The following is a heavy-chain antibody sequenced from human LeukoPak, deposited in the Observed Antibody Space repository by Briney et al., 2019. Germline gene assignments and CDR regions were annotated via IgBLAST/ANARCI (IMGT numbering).Heavy chain of an antibody. J-gene: IGHJ4*02. V-gene: IGHV3-23*01. Sequence: PGGSLRLSCAASRFTLSNHAMIWVRQAPGKGLEWVSSISGSGAMTYYADSVKGRFTISRDNAMDTLYLQMNSLRADDTAVYYCAKDRVDGSGSQFDSWGQGSLVIVSS. CDR3: AKDRVDGSGSQFDS. D-gene: IGHD3-10*01. CDR2: ISGSGAMT. CDR1: RFTLSNHA.